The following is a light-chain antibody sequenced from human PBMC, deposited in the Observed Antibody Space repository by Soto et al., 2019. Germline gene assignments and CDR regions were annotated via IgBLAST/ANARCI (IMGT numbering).Light chain of an antibody. V-gene: IGLV3-21*04. CDR1: NIGSKS. J-gene: IGLJ2*01. Sequence: SYELTQPPSASVAPGKTARITCGGNNIGSKSVHWYQHKPGQAPVLVIYYDSQRPSGIPERLSGSNSGNTATLTISRVEAGVEADYYCQVWDSSSDHVVIGGGTKVTVL. CDR2: YDS. CDR3: QVWDSSSDHVV.